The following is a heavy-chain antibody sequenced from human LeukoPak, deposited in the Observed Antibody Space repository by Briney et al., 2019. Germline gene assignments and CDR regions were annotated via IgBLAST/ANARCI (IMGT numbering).Heavy chain of an antibody. CDR2: IWYDGSNK. Sequence: AKSLRLSCPASGFTFSSYGMHWVRQAPGKGLEWVAVIWYDGSNKYYADSVKGRFTISRDNSKNTLYLQMNSLIAEDTAVYYCARETGRVPAAIGYWGQGTLVTVSS. D-gene: IGHD2-2*01. CDR3: ARETGRVPAAIGY. J-gene: IGHJ4*02. CDR1: GFTFSSYG. V-gene: IGHV3-33*01.